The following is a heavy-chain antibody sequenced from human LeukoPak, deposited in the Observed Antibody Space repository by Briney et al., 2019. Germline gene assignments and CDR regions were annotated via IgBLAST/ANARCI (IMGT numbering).Heavy chain of an antibody. D-gene: IGHD3-16*01. CDR3: ARALIRDSARALFDY. Sequence: SETLSLTCAVYGGSFSGYYWSWIRQPPGKGLEWIGEINHSGSTNYNPSLKSRVTISVDTSKNQFSLKLSSVTAADTAVYYCARALIRDSARALFDYWGQGTLVTVSS. V-gene: IGHV4-34*01. CDR1: GGSFSGYY. J-gene: IGHJ4*02. CDR2: INHSGST.